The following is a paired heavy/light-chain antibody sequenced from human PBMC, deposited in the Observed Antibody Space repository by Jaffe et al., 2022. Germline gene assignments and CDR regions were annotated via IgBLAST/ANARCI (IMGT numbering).Light chain of an antibody. Sequence: EIVMTQSPATLSVSPGERATLSCRASQSVSSNLAWYQQKPGQAPRLLIYGASTRATGIPARFSGSGSGTEFTLTISSLQSEDFAVYYCQQYNNWPLYTFGQGTKLEIK. CDR1: QSVSSN. V-gene: IGKV3-15*01. CDR3: QQYNNWPLYT. J-gene: IGKJ2*01. CDR2: GAS.
Heavy chain of an antibody. CDR3: ARGPVGHIAVAGTARVFDL. D-gene: IGHD6-19*01. Sequence: QVQLQQWGAGLLKPSETLSLTCAVYGGSFSGYYWSWIRQPPGKGLEWIGEINHSGSTNYNPSLKSRVTISVDTSKNQFSLKLSSVTAADTAVYYCARGPVGHIAVAGTARVFDLWGRGTLVTVSS. V-gene: IGHV4-34*01. CDR1: GGSFSGYY. CDR2: INHSGST. J-gene: IGHJ2*01.